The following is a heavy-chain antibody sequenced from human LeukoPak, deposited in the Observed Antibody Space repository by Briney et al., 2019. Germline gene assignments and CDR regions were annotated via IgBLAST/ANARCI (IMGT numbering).Heavy chain of an antibody. CDR1: GGSISSYY. CDR3: ARVFRAAAVDY. Sequence: PSETLSLTCTVSGGSISSYYWSWIRQPPGKGLKWIGNIYYSGYTTYSPSLRSRVTISVDTSKNQFSLKLSSVTAADTAVYYCARVFRAAAVDYWGQGTLVTVSS. V-gene: IGHV4-59*08. CDR2: IYYSGYT. D-gene: IGHD6-13*01. J-gene: IGHJ4*02.